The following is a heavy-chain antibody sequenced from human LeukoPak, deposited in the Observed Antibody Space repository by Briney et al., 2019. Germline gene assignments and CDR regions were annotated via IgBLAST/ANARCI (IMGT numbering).Heavy chain of an antibody. CDR2: IYYSGST. J-gene: IGHJ3*02. CDR1: GGSISSYY. CDR3: ARGTHDDAFDI. Sequence: SETLSLTCTVSGGSISSYYWSWLRQPPGKGLEWIGYIYYSGSTNYNPSLKSRVTISVDTSKNQFSLKLSSVTAADTAVYYCARGTHDDAFDIWGQGTMVTVSS. V-gene: IGHV4-59*01.